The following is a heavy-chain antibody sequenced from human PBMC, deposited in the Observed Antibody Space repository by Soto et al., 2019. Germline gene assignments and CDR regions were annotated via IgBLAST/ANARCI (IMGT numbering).Heavy chain of an antibody. CDR3: TRDGSGWSVY. J-gene: IGHJ4*02. CDR1: GFTFTNYW. Sequence: EVQLVESGGGLVQPGGSLRLSCAASGFTFTNYWMGWVRQAPGKGLEWVANIKQDGSEKYYVDSVKGRFSISRDNTKNSLYLQMNSLRAEDTAVYYCTRDGSGWSVYWGQGTLVTVS. V-gene: IGHV3-7*01. CDR2: IKQDGSEK. D-gene: IGHD6-19*01.